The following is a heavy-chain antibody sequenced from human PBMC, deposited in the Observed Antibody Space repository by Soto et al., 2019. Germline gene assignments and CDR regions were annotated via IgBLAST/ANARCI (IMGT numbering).Heavy chain of an antibody. V-gene: IGHV3-74*01. J-gene: IGHJ5*02. D-gene: IGHD6-13*01. CDR1: GFTFSNYW. CDR2: VKSDGSST. Sequence: PGGSLRLSCVGSGFTFSNYWMHWVRQAPGKGLEWVSRVKSDGSSTSYADSVKGRFTISRDNAKNTLYLQMNSLRADDTAVYYCAKNRAGGGAAGTQDGGNWFDPWGQGTRVTVAS. CDR3: AKNRAGGGAAGTQDGGNWFDP.